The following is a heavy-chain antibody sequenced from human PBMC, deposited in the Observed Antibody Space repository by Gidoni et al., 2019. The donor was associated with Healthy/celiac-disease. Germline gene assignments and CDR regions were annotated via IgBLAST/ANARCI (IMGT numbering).Heavy chain of an antibody. CDR1: GFTFVNAW. D-gene: IGHD6-19*01. J-gene: IGHJ4*02. CDR3: TLSSSDPNDFDY. V-gene: IGHV3-15*01. Sequence: EVQLVESGGGLVKPGGSLRLSCAASGFTFVNAWMSWVRQAPGKGLEWVGRIKSKTDGGTTDYAAPVKGRFTISRDDSKNTLYLQMNSLKTEDTAVYYCTLSSSDPNDFDYWGQGTLVTVSS. CDR2: IKSKTDGGTT.